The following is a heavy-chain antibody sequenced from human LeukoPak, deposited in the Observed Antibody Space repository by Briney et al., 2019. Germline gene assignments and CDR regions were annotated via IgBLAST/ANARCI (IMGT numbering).Heavy chain of an antibody. CDR1: RLIVSTNY. Sequence: GGSLRLSCAASRLIVSTNYMAWVRQAPGKGLEWVSVIYSGGNTYYADSVKGRFTISRDNSKNTLYLQMNSLRAEDTAVYYCARDRGWFDPWGLGTLVTVSS. V-gene: IGHV3-66*01. J-gene: IGHJ5*02. CDR2: IYSGGNT. CDR3: ARDRGWFDP.